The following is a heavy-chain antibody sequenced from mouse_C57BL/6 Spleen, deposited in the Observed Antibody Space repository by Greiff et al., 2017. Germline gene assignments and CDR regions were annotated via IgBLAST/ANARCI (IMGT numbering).Heavy chain of an antibody. CDR3: AREGSGYPAWFAY. V-gene: IGHV1-26*01. J-gene: IGHJ3*01. CDR2: INPNNGGT. CDR1: GYTFTDYY. D-gene: IGHD3-2*02. Sequence: EVQLQQSGPELVKPGASVKISCKASGYTFTDYYMNWVKQSHGKSLEWIGDINPNNGGTSYNQKFKDKATLTVDKSSSTAYMQLSSLTSEDSAVYYCAREGSGYPAWFAYWGQGTLVTVSA.